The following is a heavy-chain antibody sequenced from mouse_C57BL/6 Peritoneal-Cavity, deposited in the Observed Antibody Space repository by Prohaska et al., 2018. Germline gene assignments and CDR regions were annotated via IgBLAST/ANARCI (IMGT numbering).Heavy chain of an antibody. Sequence: QVQLQQPGAELVKPGASVKLSCKASGYTFTSYWMHWVKQRPGRGIEWIGRIEPNSGGTKYNEKVKSKATLTVDKPSSTAYMQLSSLTSEDSAVYYCALYYGPYFDYWGQGTTLTVSS. V-gene: IGHV1-72*01. CDR3: ALYYGPYFDY. D-gene: IGHD2-1*01. J-gene: IGHJ2*01. CDR2: IEPNSGGT. CDR1: GYTFTSYW.